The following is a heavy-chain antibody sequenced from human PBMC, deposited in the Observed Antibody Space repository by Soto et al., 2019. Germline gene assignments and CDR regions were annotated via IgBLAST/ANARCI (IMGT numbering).Heavy chain of an antibody. Sequence: EVPLVETGGGLIQPGGSLRLSCAASGFTVSSNYMSWVRQAPGKGLEWVSVIYSGGSTYYADYVRGRFTISRDNSKNTLYLQMKSLRAEDTAVYYCARDPPETRHGMDVWGQGTTVTVSS. CDR3: ARDPPETRHGMDV. CDR2: IYSGGST. CDR1: GFTVSSNY. J-gene: IGHJ6*02. V-gene: IGHV3-53*02.